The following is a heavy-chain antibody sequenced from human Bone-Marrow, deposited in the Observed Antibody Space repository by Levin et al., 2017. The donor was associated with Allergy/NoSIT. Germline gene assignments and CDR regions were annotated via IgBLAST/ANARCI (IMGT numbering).Heavy chain of an antibody. V-gene: IGHV4-59*01. Sequence: SETLSLTCTVSGGSINDYYWSWIRQPPGKGLEWIGYIFYSGGTNYNPSLKSRLTISVDMSKRQFSLKLSSVTAADTAVYYCARVTMGWFDPWGQGTLVTVSS. D-gene: IGHD3-3*01. CDR3: ARVTMGWFDP. CDR1: GGSINDYY. CDR2: IFYSGGT. J-gene: IGHJ5*02.